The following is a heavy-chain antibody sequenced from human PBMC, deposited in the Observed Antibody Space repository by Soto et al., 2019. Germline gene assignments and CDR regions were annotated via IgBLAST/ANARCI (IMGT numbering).Heavy chain of an antibody. CDR1: GGSISSGNYY. CDR2: IYYSGST. D-gene: IGHD3-3*01. J-gene: IGHJ6*02. Sequence: SETLSLTCTVSGGSISSGNYYWSWIRQHPGKGLEWIGYIYYSGSTYYNPSLKSRVTISVDTSKNQFPLKLSSVTAANTAVYYCARHYYPNPKLKYYFFYGLDGWGQGTTVTVSS. V-gene: IGHV4-31*03. CDR3: ARHYYPNPKLKYYFFYGLDG.